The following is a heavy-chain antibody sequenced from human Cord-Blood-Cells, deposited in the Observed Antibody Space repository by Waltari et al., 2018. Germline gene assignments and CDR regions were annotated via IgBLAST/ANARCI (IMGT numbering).Heavy chain of an antibody. Sequence: QVQLVQSGDEVKKPGASVKVSCKASGYTFTGYYMHWVRQAPGQGLEWMGWINPNSGGTNYAQKFQGRVTMTRDTSISTAYMELSRLRSDDTAVYYCARYRRSGYSSSWYDYWGQGTLVTVSS. J-gene: IGHJ4*02. D-gene: IGHD6-13*01. CDR3: ARYRRSGYSSSWYDY. CDR1: GYTFTGYY. CDR2: INPNSGGT. V-gene: IGHV1-2*02.